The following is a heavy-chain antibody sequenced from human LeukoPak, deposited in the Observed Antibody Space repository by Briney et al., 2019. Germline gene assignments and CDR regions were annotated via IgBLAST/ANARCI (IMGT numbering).Heavy chain of an antibody. V-gene: IGHV4-34*01. D-gene: IGHD1-26*01. J-gene: IGHJ3*02. Sequence: SETLSLTCAVYGGSFSGYYWSWLRQPPGKGLEWIGEINHSGSTNYNPSLKSRVTISVDTSKNQFSLKLSSVTAADTAVYYCARRRAGATTLSSGRGAFDIWGQGTMVTVSS. CDR1: GGSFSGYY. CDR3: ARRRAGATTLSSGRGAFDI. CDR2: INHSGST.